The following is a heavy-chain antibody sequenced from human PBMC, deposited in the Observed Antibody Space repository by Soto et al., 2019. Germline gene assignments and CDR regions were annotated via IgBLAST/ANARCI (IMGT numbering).Heavy chain of an antibody. V-gene: IGHV4-59*01. Sequence: SETLSLTCTVSGGSISPYYWSWIRQPPGKGLEWIGYIYYSGNTYYNPSLKSRVTISVDTSRNQFSLKVNSVTAADTAMYYCARRAVVAVTGSLDNWLDPWGQGILVTVSS. CDR2: IYYSGNT. CDR3: ARRAVVAVTGSLDNWLDP. J-gene: IGHJ5*02. CDR1: GGSISPYY. D-gene: IGHD2-21*01.